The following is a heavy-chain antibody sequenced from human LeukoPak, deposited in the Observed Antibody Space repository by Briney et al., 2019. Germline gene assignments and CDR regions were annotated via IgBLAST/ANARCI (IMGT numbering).Heavy chain of an antibody. V-gene: IGHV3-30-3*01. CDR3: VRAVVVGAGLD. J-gene: IGHJ4*02. CDR2: ISYDGSNK. D-gene: IGHD2-15*01. Sequence: GRSLRLTCAASGFTFSSYAMHWVRQAPGKGLEWVAVISYDGSNKYYADSVKGRFTISRDNSKNTLYLQMNSLRAEDTAVYYCVRAVVVGAGLDWGQGTLVTVSS. CDR1: GFTFSSYA.